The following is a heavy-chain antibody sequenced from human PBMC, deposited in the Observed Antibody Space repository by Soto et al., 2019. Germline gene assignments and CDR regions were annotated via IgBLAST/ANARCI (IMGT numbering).Heavy chain of an antibody. CDR3: ARLGKMSFYYYRDG. CDR2: VFSSGST. V-gene: IGHV4-59*08. J-gene: IGHJ6*03. CDR1: GGSISSYY. Sequence: QVQLQESGPGLVKPSETLSLTCTVSGGSISSYYWTWVRQSPGKGLEWIGYVFSSGSTNYNPSLESRGTISLDTSKNRFSLKGISVTAADTAVYYCARLGKMSFYYYRDGWGKGTTVTVSS.